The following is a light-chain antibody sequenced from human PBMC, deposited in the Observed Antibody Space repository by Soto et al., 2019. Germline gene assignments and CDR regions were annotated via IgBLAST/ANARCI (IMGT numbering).Light chain of an antibody. CDR2: DTS. V-gene: IGLV7-46*01. Sequence: QAVVTQEPSLTVSPGGTVTLTCGSSTGAVTSGHYPYWFQQKPGQAPRTLIYDTSNKHSWTPARFSGSLLGGKAALILSGAQPEDEADYCCLLSYSDGRLFGGGTKLTVL. CDR3: LLSYSDGRL. J-gene: IGLJ2*01. CDR1: TGAVTSGHY.